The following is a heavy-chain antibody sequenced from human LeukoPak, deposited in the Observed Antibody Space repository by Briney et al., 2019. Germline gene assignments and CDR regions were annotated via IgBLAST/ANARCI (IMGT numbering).Heavy chain of an antibody. CDR1: GFTVSSNY. Sequence: GGSLRLSCAASGFTVSSNYMSWVRQAPGKGLEWVSVIYRGGITYYAESVRGRFTISRDNSKNTLYLQMNSLRAEDTAVYYCARGALYGGNWDGFDYWGQGTLVTVSS. J-gene: IGHJ4*02. V-gene: IGHV3-53*01. CDR2: IYRGGIT. CDR3: ARGALYGGNWDGFDY. D-gene: IGHD4-23*01.